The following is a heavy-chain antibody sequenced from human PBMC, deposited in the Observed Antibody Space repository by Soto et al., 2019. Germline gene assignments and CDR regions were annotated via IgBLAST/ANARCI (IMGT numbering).Heavy chain of an antibody. CDR3: TSVRGSPAWFNAFDI. Sequence: EVQLVESGGGLVKPGGSLRLSCAASGFTFNNAWMTWVRQAPGKGLEWVGRIESKTDGGTTDYAAPVKGRFTISRDDSENTLDLQMNSLKTEHTAVYYCTSVRGSPAWFNAFDIWGQGTMVTVSS. CDR1: GFTFNNAW. V-gene: IGHV3-15*04. J-gene: IGHJ3*02. CDR2: IESKTDGGTT. D-gene: IGHD1-26*01.